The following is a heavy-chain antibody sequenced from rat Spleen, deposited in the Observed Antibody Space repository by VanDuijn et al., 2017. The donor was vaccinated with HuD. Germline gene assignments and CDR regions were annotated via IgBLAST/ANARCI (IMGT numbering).Heavy chain of an antibody. J-gene: IGHJ2*01. CDR2: VSYDGGSV. CDR3: STLDY. V-gene: IGHV5-29*01. CDR1: GFTFSDYG. Sequence: EVQLVESDGGLVQPGRSLKLSCAASGFTFSDYGMAWVRQAPKKGLEWVAYVSYDGGSVYYRDSVRGRFTISRDKAKSTLYLQMDSLRSEDTATYYCSTLDYWGQGVMVTVSS.